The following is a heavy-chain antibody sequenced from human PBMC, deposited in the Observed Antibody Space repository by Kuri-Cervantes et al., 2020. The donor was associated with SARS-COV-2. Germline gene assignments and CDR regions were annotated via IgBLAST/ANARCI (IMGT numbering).Heavy chain of an antibody. CDR3: ARESPLLDAFDI. CDR2: ISYDGSNK. J-gene: IGHJ3*02. V-gene: IGHV3-30-3*01. CDR1: GFTFSSYA. Sequence: LSLSCAASGFTFSSYAMHWVRQAPGKGLEWVAVISYDGSNKYYADSVKGRFTISRDNSKNTLYLQMNSLRAEDTAVYYCARESPLLDAFDIWGQGTVVTVSS.